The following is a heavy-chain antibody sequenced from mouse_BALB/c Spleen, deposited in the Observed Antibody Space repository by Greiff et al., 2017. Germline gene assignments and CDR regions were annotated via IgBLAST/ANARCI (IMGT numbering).Heavy chain of an antibody. Sequence: EVQVVESGGGLVQPGGSLKLSCAASGFTFSSYTMSWVRQTPEKRLEWVAYISNGGGSTYYPDTVKGRFTISRDNAKNTLYLQMSSLKSEDTAMYYCARHGGASRYFDVWGAGTTVTVSS. CDR1: GFTFSSYT. CDR2: ISNGGGST. CDR3: ARHGGASRYFDV. J-gene: IGHJ1*01. D-gene: IGHD6-1*01. V-gene: IGHV5-12-2*01.